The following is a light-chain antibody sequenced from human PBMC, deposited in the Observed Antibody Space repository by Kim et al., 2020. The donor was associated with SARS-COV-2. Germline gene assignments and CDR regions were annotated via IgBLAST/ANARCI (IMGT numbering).Light chain of an antibody. CDR3: QQYNDWPPGDT. CDR2: DAS. CDR1: QTISSY. V-gene: IGKV3-15*01. J-gene: IGKJ2*01. Sequence: EIVLTQSPATLSVSLGERATLSCRASQTISSYLAWYQQKPGQAPRLLIYDASTRATGIPARFSGSGSGTEFTLTISSLQSEDFAVYYCQQYNDWPPGDTFGQGTKLAI.